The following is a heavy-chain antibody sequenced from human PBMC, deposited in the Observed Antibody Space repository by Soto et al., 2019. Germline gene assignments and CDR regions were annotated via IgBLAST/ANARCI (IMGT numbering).Heavy chain of an antibody. CDR1: GGSISNSRYY. J-gene: IGHJ6*02. Sequence: SETLSLTCTVSGGSISNSRYYWAWIRQPPGKGLEWIGSIYHTGNTYYNPSLRSRVTISVDTSKNQFSLKVTSVTAADTAVYFCARLGGYCSSANCFGYYAMDVWGQGTTVTVSS. V-gene: IGHV4-39*01. CDR2: IYHTGNT. D-gene: IGHD2-2*01. CDR3: ARLGGYCSSANCFGYYAMDV.